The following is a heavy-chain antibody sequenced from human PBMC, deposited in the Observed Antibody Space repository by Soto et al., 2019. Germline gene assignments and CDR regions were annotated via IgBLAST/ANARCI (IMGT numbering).Heavy chain of an antibody. J-gene: IGHJ4*02. D-gene: IGHD3-10*01. CDR3: SRFGAYGSH. V-gene: IGHV1-18*04. CDR2: VSPNNVDT. Sequence: QVQLVQSGPEVQKPGASVRVSCKTSGYTFTSYGISWVRQAPGQGLEWMGRVSPNNVDTYYAQKFQGRVTMTTDTSTSTVYIDLTSLTSDDTAIYFCSRFGAYGSHWGQGTLVTVSS. CDR1: GYTFTSYG.